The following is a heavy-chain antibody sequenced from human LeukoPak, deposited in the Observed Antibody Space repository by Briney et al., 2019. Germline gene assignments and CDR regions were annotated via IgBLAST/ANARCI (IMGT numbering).Heavy chain of an antibody. CDR1: GGSFSGYY. V-gene: IGHV4-34*01. CDR2: IKHSGST. D-gene: IGHD2-15*01. Sequence: SETLSLTCAVYGGSFSGYYWSWIRQPPGKGLEWIGEIKHSGSTNYNPSLKSRVTISVDTSKNQFSLKLSSVTAADTAVYYCASSCSGGSCYSSSPDYWGQGTLVTVSS. J-gene: IGHJ4*02. CDR3: ASSCSGGSCYSSSPDY.